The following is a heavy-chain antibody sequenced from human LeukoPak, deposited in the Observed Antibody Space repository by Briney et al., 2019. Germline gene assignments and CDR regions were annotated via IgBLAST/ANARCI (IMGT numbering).Heavy chain of an antibody. Sequence: GASLKISCQGFGYNFSNYWIGWVRQLPGKGLEWMGIIHPGDSSTRYSPSLQGQVTILSDKSINTAYLQWSSLKASDTAMYYCARRQCSGGSCYYFDSWGQGTLVTVSS. CDR2: IHPGDSST. J-gene: IGHJ4*02. CDR1: GYNFSNYW. V-gene: IGHV5-51*01. CDR3: ARRQCSGGSCYYFDS. D-gene: IGHD2-15*01.